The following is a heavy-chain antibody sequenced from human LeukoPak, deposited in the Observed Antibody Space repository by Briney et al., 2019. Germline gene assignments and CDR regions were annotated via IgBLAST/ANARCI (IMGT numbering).Heavy chain of an antibody. D-gene: IGHD3-16*02. J-gene: IGHJ4*02. CDR1: GYSFTSYW. CDR3: ARTYEPYDYVWGSYRHYYFDY. CDR2: IYPGDSDT. Sequence: GESLKISCQGSGYSFTSYWIGWVRQMPGKGLEWMGIIYPGDSDTRYSPSFQGQVTISADKSISTAYLQWSSLKASDTAMYYCARTYEPYDYVWGSYRHYYFDYWGQGTLVTVSS. V-gene: IGHV5-51*01.